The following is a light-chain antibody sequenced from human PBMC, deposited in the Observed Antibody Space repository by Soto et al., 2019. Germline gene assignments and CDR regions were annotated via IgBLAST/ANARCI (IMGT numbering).Light chain of an antibody. CDR3: QQRSIWPWT. V-gene: IGKV3-11*01. CDR1: QSVNNY. Sequence: EIVLTQSPGTLSLSPGERATLSSRASQSVNNYLAWYQQKPGQAPRLLIYDTSDRATGIPARFSGSGSGTDFTLTISSLEPEDFAVFYCQQRSIWPWTFGQGTKVEI. J-gene: IGKJ1*01. CDR2: DTS.